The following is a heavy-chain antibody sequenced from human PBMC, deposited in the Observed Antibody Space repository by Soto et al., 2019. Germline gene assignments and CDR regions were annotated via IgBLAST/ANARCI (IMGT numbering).Heavy chain of an antibody. CDR1: GYTFSGFY. CDR2: INPNSGGT. V-gene: IGHV1-2*02. D-gene: IGHD5-12*01. J-gene: IGHJ3*02. CDR3: ARGSRAWLQFDAFDI. Sequence: ASVKVSCKASGYTFSGFYMHWVRQAPGQGLEWIGWINPNSGGTKSAEKFQGRVTMTRDTSISTAYMELSRLTSDDTAVYYCARGSRAWLQFDAFDIWGQGTMVTVSS.